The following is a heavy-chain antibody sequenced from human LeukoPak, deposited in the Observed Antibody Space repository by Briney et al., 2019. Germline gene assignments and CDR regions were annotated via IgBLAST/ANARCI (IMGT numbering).Heavy chain of an antibody. CDR2: IYYSGST. Sequence: PSETLSLTCTVSGGSISSYYWSWIRQPPGKGLEWIGYIYYSGSTNYNPSLKSRVTISVDTSKNQFSLKLSSVAAADTAVYYCAREPVGYNWFDPWGQGTLVTVSS. J-gene: IGHJ5*02. CDR3: AREPVGYNWFDP. V-gene: IGHV4-59*01. D-gene: IGHD4-23*01. CDR1: GGSISSYY.